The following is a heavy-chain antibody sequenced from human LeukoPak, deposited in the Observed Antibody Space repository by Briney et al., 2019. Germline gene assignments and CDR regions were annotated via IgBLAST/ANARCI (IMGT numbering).Heavy chain of an antibody. J-gene: IGHJ6*03. Sequence: GGSLRLSCAASGFTFSSYSMNWVRQAPGKGLEWVSYISSSSSTIYYADSVKGRFTISRDNAKNSLYLQMNSLRAEDTAVYYCARPPDPDNQDMDVWGKGTTVTVSS. CDR2: ISSSSSTI. D-gene: IGHD1-14*01. V-gene: IGHV3-48*01. CDR1: GFTFSSYS. CDR3: ARPPDPDNQDMDV.